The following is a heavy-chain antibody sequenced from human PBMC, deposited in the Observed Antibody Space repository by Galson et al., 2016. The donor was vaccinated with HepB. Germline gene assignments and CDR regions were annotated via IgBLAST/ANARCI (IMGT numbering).Heavy chain of an antibody. CDR1: GFTFSRYA. Sequence: SLRLSCAASGFTFSRYAMHWVRQAPGKGLEWVAVISDNGSNKYYADSVKGRFTISRDNAKNSLYLQMNSLRAEDTAVYYCAKGLGFYGSGSLFDYWGQGTLVTVSS. V-gene: IGHV3-30-3*01. CDR2: ISDNGSNK. D-gene: IGHD3-10*01. J-gene: IGHJ4*02. CDR3: AKGLGFYGSGSLFDY.